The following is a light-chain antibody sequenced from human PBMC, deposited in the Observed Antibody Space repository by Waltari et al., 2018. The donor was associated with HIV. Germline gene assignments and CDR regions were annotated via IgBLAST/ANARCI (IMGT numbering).Light chain of an antibody. V-gene: IGKV3-15*01. CDR2: GAA. J-gene: IGKJ2*01. CDR3: QQYNIRPRGNT. Sequence: DIVMTQSPAILSVSPGERVTLSCRASQGVGSNLAWYRQKVGQAPRLLMYGAATRAAEIPVRFSGSGSGTDFTLTIDSLQSEDFATYYCQQYNIRPRGNTFGQGTKLQIK. CDR1: QGVGSN.